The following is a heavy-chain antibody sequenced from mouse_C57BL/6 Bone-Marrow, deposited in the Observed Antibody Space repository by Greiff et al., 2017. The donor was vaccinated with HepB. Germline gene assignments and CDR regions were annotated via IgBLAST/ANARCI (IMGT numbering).Heavy chain of an antibody. J-gene: IGHJ2*01. CDR3: ASGSTGNYFDY. CDR1: GYTFTNYW. CDR2: IYPGGGYT. Sequence: VQLQESGAELVRPGTSVKMSCKASGYTFTNYWIGWAKQRPGHGLEWIGDIYPGGGYTNYNEKFKGKATLTADKSSSTAYMQFSSLTSEDSAIYYCASGSTGNYFDYWGQGTTLTVSS. V-gene: IGHV1-63*01. D-gene: IGHD4-1*01.